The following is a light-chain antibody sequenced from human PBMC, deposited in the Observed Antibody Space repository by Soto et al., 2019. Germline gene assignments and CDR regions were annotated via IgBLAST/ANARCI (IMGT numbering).Light chain of an antibody. V-gene: IGKV1-12*02. CDR3: QQGNGFPYT. CDR2: AAS. CDR1: QDIRSW. J-gene: IGKJ2*01. Sequence: DIRMTQSPSSLSASVGDRVTITCRASQDIRSWLSWYQQKPGKAPKRLLYAASTLQSGVPSRFSGSGSGTEFTLTINSLQPEDFATYYCQQGNGFPYTFGQGTKLEIK.